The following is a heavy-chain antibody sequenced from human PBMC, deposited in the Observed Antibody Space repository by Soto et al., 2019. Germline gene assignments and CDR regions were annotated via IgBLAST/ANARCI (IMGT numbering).Heavy chain of an antibody. CDR1: GFTFSSYA. Sequence: EVQLLESGGGLVQPGGSLRLSCAASGFTFSSYAMSWVRQAPGKGLEWVAAISGSGDSTYYADSVKGRFTISRDNSMNTLYLQMNSLRAEDTAVYYCAKQTARYYYMDVWGKGTTVTVSS. CDR2: ISGSGDST. CDR3: AKQTARYYYMDV. J-gene: IGHJ6*03. V-gene: IGHV3-23*01.